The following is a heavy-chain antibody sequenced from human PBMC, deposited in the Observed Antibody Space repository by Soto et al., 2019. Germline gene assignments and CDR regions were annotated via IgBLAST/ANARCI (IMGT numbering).Heavy chain of an antibody. CDR1: GFTFGRHW. J-gene: IGHJ4*02. Sequence: GGSLRLSCAGSGFTFGRHWMTWVRQAPGKGLEWVANIKEDGSEIYYVDSVKGRFTISRDNAKNSVYLQMNSLRAEDTALYYCAKDYAAAGTWGYYFDYWGQGTLVTVSS. D-gene: IGHD6-13*01. V-gene: IGHV3-7*03. CDR3: AKDYAAAGTWGYYFDY. CDR2: IKEDGSEI.